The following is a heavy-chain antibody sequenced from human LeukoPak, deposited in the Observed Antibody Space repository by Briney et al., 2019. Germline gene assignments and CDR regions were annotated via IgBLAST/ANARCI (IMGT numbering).Heavy chain of an antibody. J-gene: IGHJ4*02. CDR1: GFTVSSNY. CDR2: IYSGGST. CDR3: ARVSTVFGVVEVPYYFDY. D-gene: IGHD3-3*01. V-gene: IGHV3-53*01. Sequence: GGSLRLSCAASGFTVSSNYMSWVRQAPGKGLEWVSVIYSGGSTYYADSVKGRFTISRDNAKNSLYLQMNSLRAEDTAVYYCARVSTVFGVVEVPYYFDYWGQGILVSVSS.